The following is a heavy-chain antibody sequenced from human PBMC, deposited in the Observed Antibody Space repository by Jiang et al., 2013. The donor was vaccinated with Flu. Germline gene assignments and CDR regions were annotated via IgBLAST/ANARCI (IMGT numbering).Heavy chain of an antibody. CDR3: GRGGKIEPTAIAS. J-gene: IGHJ4*02. CDR1: GFTFSSYW. V-gene: IGHV3-74*01. Sequence: AASGFTFSSYWMHWVRQVPGKGLVWVSRINSDGSTTTYADSVKGRFTISRDNAKNMVYLQMNSPRAEDTAVYYCGRGGKIEPTAIASWGQGTLVTVSS. CDR2: INSDGSTT. D-gene: IGHD2-2*02.